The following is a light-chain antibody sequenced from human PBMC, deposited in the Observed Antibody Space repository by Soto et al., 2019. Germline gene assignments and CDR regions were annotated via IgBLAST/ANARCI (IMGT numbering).Light chain of an antibody. Sequence: DVQMTQSPSSLSALVGDRVTITCRASQSVSRYLNWYQHKPGKAPKLLINAASNLRSGVPSRFSGSGSGTDFTLTIDGLQPEDFAVYYCHQSYITPPITFGQGTRLEVK. J-gene: IGKJ5*01. V-gene: IGKV1-39*01. CDR1: QSVSRY. CDR3: HQSYITPPIT. CDR2: AAS.